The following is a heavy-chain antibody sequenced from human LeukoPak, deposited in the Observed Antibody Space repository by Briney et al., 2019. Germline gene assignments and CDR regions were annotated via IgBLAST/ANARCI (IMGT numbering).Heavy chain of an antibody. Sequence: NPSETLSLTCAFYGGSFSGYYWSWIRQPPGKGLKWIGEINLSGSTKYNPALKSRVTISVDTSKNQFSLNLSSVTAADTAVYYCARWYSGSYYDYWGQGTLVTVFS. CDR3: ARWYSGSYYDY. V-gene: IGHV4-34*01. CDR1: GGSFSGYY. CDR2: INLSGST. D-gene: IGHD1-26*01. J-gene: IGHJ4*02.